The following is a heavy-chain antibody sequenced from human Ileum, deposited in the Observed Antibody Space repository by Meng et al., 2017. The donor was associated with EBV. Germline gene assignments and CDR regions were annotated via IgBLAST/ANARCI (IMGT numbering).Heavy chain of an antibody. CDR3: ARLDSSGYYFGGWFDP. V-gene: IGHV4-4*02. J-gene: IGHJ5*02. CDR1: CGSIISSKW. CDR2: IYHHGTT. D-gene: IGHD3-22*01. Sequence: VLLQESGPRLVKPSGTVSLTCGVSCGSIISSKWWSWVRQSPGTGLEWIGEIYHHGTTNYNPSLKSRVTISVDTSKNKFFLNLTSLTAADTAVYYCARLDSSGYYFGGWFDPWGQGILVTVSS.